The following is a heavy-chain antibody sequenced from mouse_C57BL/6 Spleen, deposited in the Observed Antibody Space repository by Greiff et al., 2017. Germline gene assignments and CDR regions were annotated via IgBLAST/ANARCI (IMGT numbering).Heavy chain of an antibody. J-gene: IGHJ3*01. D-gene: IGHD2-2*01. V-gene: IGHV1-69*01. CDR1: GYTFTSYW. Sequence: QVQLQQSGAELVMPGASVKLSCKASGYTFTSYWMHWVKQRPGQGLEWIGEIDPSDSYTNYNQKFKGKSTLTVDKSSSTAYMQLSSLTSEDSAVYYCARYGYDGEWFAYWGQGTLVTVSA. CDR2: IDPSDSYT. CDR3: ARYGYDGEWFAY.